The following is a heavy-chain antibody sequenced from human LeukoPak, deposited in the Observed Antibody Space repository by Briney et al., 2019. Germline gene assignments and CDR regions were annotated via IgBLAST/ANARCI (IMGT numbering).Heavy chain of an antibody. CDR2: IYYSGST. V-gene: IGHV4-38-2*01. Sequence: GSLRLSCAASGFTFSSYSMSWVRQPPGKGLEWIGSIYYSGSTYYNPSLKSRVTISVDTSKNQFSLKLNSVTAADTAVYYCARIGDYWGQGTLVTVSS. J-gene: IGHJ4*02. CDR1: GFTFSSYS. CDR3: ARIGDY.